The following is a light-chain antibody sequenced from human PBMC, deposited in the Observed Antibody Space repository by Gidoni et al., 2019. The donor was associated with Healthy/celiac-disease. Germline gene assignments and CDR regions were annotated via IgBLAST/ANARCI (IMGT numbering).Light chain of an antibody. CDR2: EVS. J-gene: IGLJ2*01. V-gene: IGLV2-8*01. CDR1: SSDGGGYKY. CDR3: SSYAGSNRVV. Sequence: QSALTQPPSASGSPGPSVTISCTGASSDGGGYKYGSWYQQHPGKAPKLMSYEVSKRPSWVPDRFSGSKSGNTASLTVSGLQAEDEADYYCSSYAGSNRVVFGGGTKLTVL.